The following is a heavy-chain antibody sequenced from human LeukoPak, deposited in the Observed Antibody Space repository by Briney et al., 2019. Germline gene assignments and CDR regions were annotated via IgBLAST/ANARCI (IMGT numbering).Heavy chain of an antibody. CDR2: INWNGGST. J-gene: IGHJ4*02. Sequence: PGRSLRLSCAASGFTFDDYGLSWVRQAPGKGLEWVSGINWNGGSTGYADSVKGRFTISRDNAKNSLYLQMNSLRAEDTALYYCARVTYYDSLYYFDYWGQGTLVTVSS. V-gene: IGHV3-20*04. CDR1: GFTFDDYG. CDR3: ARVTYYDSLYYFDY. D-gene: IGHD5-12*01.